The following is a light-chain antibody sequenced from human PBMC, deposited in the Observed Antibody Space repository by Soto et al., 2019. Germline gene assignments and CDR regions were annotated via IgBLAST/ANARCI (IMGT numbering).Light chain of an antibody. Sequence: DIQMTQSPSAMSASVGDRVTISCRASHNINYYLAWLQQKPGKVPKRLIYSASSLQSGVPSRFSGSGSGTEFTLTITGLQPEDTAIYYCLQHNSYPLTFGGGTKVEIK. CDR3: LQHNSYPLT. J-gene: IGKJ4*01. CDR1: HNINYY. V-gene: IGKV1-17*03. CDR2: SAS.